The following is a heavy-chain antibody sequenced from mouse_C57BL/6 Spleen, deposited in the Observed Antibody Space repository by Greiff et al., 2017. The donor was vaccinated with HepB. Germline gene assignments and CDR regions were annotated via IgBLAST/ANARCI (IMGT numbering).Heavy chain of an antibody. CDR3: ARPGTGYFDD. CDR2: IDPSDSYT. V-gene: IGHV1-50*01. J-gene: IGHJ2*01. D-gene: IGHD4-1*01. CDR1: GYTFTSYW. Sequence: QVQLQQPGAELVKPGASVKLSCKASGYTFTSYWMQWVKQRPGQGLEWIGEIDPSDSYTNYNQKFKGKATLTVDTSSSTAYMQLSSLTSEDSAVYYCARPGTGYFDDWGQGTTLTVSS.